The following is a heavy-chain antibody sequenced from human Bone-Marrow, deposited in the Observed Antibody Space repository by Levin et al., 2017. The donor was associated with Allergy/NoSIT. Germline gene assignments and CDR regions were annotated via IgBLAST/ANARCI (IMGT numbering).Heavy chain of an antibody. V-gene: IGHV5-51*01. D-gene: IGHD6-13*01. J-gene: IGHJ4*02. Sequence: PGGSLRLSCKGSGYSFTSHWIGWVRQVPGKGLEWMGIIYPGDSDTRYSPSFRGQVTISADKSISTAYLQWNSLKASDTAIYYCARQSTWFSGGYWGQGTLVTVSS. CDR2: IYPGDSDT. CDR3: ARQSTWFSGGY. CDR1: GYSFTSHW.